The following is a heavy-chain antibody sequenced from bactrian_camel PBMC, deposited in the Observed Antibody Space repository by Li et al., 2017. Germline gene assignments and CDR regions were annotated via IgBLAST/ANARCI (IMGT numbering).Heavy chain of an antibody. Sequence: HVQLVESGGGSVQAGGSLRVSCAAAEFTESINCMGWYRQAPGREREGVAVIAGSGSPGYADSVKGRFTIAEDNAKNTLYLQMNSLKPEDTGMYYCAADLLCAGWVARDFPARGQGTQVAVS. CDR1: EFTESINC. J-gene: IGHJ4*01. V-gene: IGHV3S53*01. CDR2: IAGSGSP. D-gene: IGHD5*01. CDR3: AADLLCAGWVARDFPA.